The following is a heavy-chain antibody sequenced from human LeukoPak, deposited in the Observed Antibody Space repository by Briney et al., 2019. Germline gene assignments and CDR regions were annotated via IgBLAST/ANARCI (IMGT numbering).Heavy chain of an antibody. V-gene: IGHV5-51*01. D-gene: IGHD3-3*01. CDR1: GYSFTSYW. Sequence: GESLKISCKGSGYSFTSYWIGWVRQMPGKGLEWMGIIYPGDSDTRYSPSFQGQVTISADKSISTAYLQWSSLKASDTAMYYCARRSYDFWSGYYPAEFDYWGPGTLVTVSS. CDR2: IYPGDSDT. J-gene: IGHJ4*02. CDR3: ARRSYDFWSGYYPAEFDY.